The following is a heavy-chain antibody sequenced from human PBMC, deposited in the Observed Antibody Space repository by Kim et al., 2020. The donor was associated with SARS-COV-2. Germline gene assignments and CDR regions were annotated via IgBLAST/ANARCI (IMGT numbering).Heavy chain of an antibody. J-gene: IGHJ4*02. CDR2: INGDGSTT. D-gene: IGHD3-22*01. Sequence: GGSLRLSCAASGFTFRTYWMHWVRQAPGKGLVWVSRINGDGSTTNYADSVKGRFTISRDNAKNTLYLQLNSLRAEDTAVYYCARRYYDSRGYYYFDSWGQGTLFTVSS. CDR1: GFTFRTYW. V-gene: IGHV3-74*01. CDR3: ARRYYDSRGYYYFDS.